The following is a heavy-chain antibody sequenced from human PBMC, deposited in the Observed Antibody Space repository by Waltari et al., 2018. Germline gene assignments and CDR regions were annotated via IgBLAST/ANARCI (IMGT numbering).Heavy chain of an antibody. CDR2: VYYRGTT. CDR1: GGSIRSYY. J-gene: IGHJ6*02. CDR3: ARIGYKTYGMDV. Sequence: QVQLQESGPRLVKPSETLSLTCSVSGGSIRSYYWAWIRQSPGTGLQWIGYVYYRGTTNYSPSLKRRVTMSVDSSRNEISLKMTSVTAADTAVYYCARIGYKTYGMDVWGRGTPVTVSS. V-gene: IGHV4-59*01. D-gene: IGHD1-20*01.